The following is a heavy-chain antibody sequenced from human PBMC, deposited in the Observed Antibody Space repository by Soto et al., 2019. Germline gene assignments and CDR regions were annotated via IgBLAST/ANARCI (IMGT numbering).Heavy chain of an antibody. CDR3: ARLQIYDSRAAPTPIFHP. D-gene: IGHD3-22*01. J-gene: IGHJ1*01. CDR2: MYYNGNT. V-gene: IGHV4-39*01. Sequence: QLQESGPGLVKPSETLSLTCTVSGGSFTSTNYFWGWIRQPPGKGLEWIGYMYYNGNTFYSPSLKSRVTMSVDTSKIQSSLDLSSVTAADTAMYYCARLQIYDSRAAPTPIFHPWGLGDMVTVPS. CDR1: GGSFTSTNYF.